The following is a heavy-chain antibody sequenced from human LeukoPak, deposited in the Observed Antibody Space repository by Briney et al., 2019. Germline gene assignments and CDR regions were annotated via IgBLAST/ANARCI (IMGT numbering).Heavy chain of an antibody. V-gene: IGHV4-30-2*01. CDR1: GGSISSGDYY. D-gene: IGHD2-15*01. Sequence: SETLSLTCTVSGGSISSGDYYWSWIRQPPGKGLEWIGYIYHSGSTYYNPSLKSRVTISVDRSKNQFSLKLSSVTAADTAVYYCASAATQSEYYHYMDVWGKGTTVTVSS. CDR2: IYHSGST. J-gene: IGHJ6*03. CDR3: ASAATQSEYYHYMDV.